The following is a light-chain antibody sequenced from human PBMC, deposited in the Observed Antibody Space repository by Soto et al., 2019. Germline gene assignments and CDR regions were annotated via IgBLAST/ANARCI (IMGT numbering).Light chain of an antibody. CDR3: QQYGSSPRS. CDR1: QSVSSTY. J-gene: IGKJ1*01. Sequence: EIVLTQSPGTLSLSPGERATLSCRASQSVSSTYLAWYQHKLGQAPRLLIYGASSKASGIPDRFSSSGSGTDFTLTISRLEPEDFAVYYCQQYGSSPRSFGQGTKV. V-gene: IGKV3-20*01. CDR2: GAS.